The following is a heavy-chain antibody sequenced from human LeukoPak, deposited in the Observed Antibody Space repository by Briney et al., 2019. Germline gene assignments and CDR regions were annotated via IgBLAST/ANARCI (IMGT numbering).Heavy chain of an antibody. Sequence: GGSLSLSCAASGFTFSSYWLSWVRPAPGKGQECVANIKQDGSENYYVDSVKGRFTISRDNAKNSLYLQMNSLRAEDTAVYYCARYNQVVPASMGYYYYYMDVWGKGTTVTVSS. CDR2: IKQDGSEN. J-gene: IGHJ6*03. CDR1: GFTFSSYW. V-gene: IGHV3-7*01. CDR3: ARYNQVVPASMGYYYYYMDV. D-gene: IGHD2-2*01.